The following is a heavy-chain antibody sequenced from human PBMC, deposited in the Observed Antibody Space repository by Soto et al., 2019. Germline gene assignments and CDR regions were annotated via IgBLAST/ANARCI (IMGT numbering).Heavy chain of an antibody. CDR1: GFTFSSYA. CDR2: ISYDGSNK. J-gene: IGHJ6*02. D-gene: IGHD2-2*01. CDR3: ARVDCSSTSCYYYYGMDV. V-gene: IGHV3-30*04. Sequence: GGSLRLSCAASGFTFSSYAMHWVRQAPGKGLEWVAVISYDGSNKYYADSVKGRFTISRDNSKNTLYLQMNSLRAEDTAVYYCARVDCSSTSCYYYYGMDVWGQGTTVTVSS.